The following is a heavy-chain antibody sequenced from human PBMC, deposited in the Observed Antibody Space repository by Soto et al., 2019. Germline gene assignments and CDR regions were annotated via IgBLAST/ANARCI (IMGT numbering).Heavy chain of an antibody. D-gene: IGHD3-22*01. Sequence: QVQLVESGGGLVKPGGSLRLSCAASGFTFSDYYMYWIRQAPGKGLEWVSYISSSGSTIYYADSVKGRFTISRDNAKKSLYLQMNSLRAEDAAVYYCARPPYYYDSSGYQGYWGQGTLVTVSS. CDR2: ISSSGSTI. J-gene: IGHJ4*02. CDR3: ARPPYYYDSSGYQGY. V-gene: IGHV3-11*01. CDR1: GFTFSDYY.